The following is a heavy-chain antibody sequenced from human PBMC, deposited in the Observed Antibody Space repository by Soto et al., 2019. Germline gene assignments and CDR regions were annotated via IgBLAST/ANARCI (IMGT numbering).Heavy chain of an antibody. CDR2: ISGYNGDA. V-gene: IGHV1-18*01. J-gene: IGHJ6*02. CDR1: GYTFSTYG. Sequence: QGQLVQSGAEVKQPGASVKVSCKASGYTFSTYGISWVRQAPGQGLEWMGWISGYNGDANYAQKFQGSVTMTIDTSTTKAYLELRRLTYDDTAVYFCAKNGHPPYYYYGMDVWGQGTTVTVSS. D-gene: IGHD2-8*01. CDR3: AKNGHPPYYYYGMDV.